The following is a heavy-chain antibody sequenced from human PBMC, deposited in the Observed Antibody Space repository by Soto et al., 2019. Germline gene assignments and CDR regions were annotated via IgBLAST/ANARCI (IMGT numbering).Heavy chain of an antibody. CDR1: GYTFTSYD. CDR2: LNPNSGNT. D-gene: IGHD3-9*01. Sequence: QVQLVQSGAEVKKPGASVKVSCKASGYTFTSYDINWVRQATGQGLEWMGWLNPNSGNTGYAQKFQGRVTMTRNTSISTSYRELSSLRSEDTAVYYCARGGYDILTGYYNRYYYYGMDVWGQGTTVTVSS. V-gene: IGHV1-8*01. CDR3: ARGGYDILTGYYNRYYYYGMDV. J-gene: IGHJ6*02.